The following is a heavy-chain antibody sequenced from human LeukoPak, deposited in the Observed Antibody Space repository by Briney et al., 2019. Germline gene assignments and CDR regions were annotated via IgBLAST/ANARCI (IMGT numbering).Heavy chain of an antibody. V-gene: IGHV3-30*02. Sequence: PGGSLRLSCAASGFTFSSYGMHWVRQAPGKGLEWVAFIRYDGSNKYYADSVKGRFTISRDNSKNTLYLQMNSLRAEDTAVYYCAKDSSPSGYGSGWPFDYWGQGTLATVSS. J-gene: IGHJ4*02. D-gene: IGHD5-12*01. CDR1: GFTFSSYG. CDR2: IRYDGSNK. CDR3: AKDSSPSGYGSGWPFDY.